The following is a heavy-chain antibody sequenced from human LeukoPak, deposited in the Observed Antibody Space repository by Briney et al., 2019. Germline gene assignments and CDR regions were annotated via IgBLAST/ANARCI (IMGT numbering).Heavy chain of an antibody. J-gene: IGHJ4*02. D-gene: IGHD3-10*01. Sequence: SETLSLTCAVQGGSFSDFYWSWIRQSPGRGLEWIGDINHSGSTNFNPSLKSRVTISVDTSKNHVSLNVSSVTAADTAVYYCARNLLFMIGGVIVTNPFDSWGQGSLVTVSS. CDR2: INHSGST. V-gene: IGHV4-34*01. CDR3: ARNLLFMIGGVIVTNPFDS. CDR1: GGSFSDFY.